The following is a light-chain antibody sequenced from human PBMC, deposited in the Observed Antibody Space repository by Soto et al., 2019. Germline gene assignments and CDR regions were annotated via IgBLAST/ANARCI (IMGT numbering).Light chain of an antibody. CDR1: STDVGGYKY. CDR3: SSFSSSSTPYV. Sequence: QSVLTQPASVSLSPGQSITISCTGTSTDVGGYKYVSWYQQHPGTAPKLMIFEVNGRPSGVSDRFSGSKSGNTASLTISGLQPEDEADYYCSSFSSSSTPYVFGTGTKVTVL. CDR2: EVN. J-gene: IGLJ1*01. V-gene: IGLV2-14*01.